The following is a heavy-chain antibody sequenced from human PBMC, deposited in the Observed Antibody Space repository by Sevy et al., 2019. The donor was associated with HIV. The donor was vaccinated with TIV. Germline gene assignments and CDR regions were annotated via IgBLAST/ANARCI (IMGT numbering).Heavy chain of an antibody. CDR2: SGNT. J-gene: IGHJ4*02. CDR3: ARGGPNRQQLDYFDY. D-gene: IGHD6-13*01. CDR1: GVSISPYY. V-gene: IGHV4-59*01. Sequence: SETLSLTCTVSGVSISPYYWAWIRQPPGKGLECIGFSGNTNYNPSLKTRVTTSVDTSKNQFSLKLSSVTAADTAIYYCARGGPNRQQLDYFDYWGRGTLVTVSS.